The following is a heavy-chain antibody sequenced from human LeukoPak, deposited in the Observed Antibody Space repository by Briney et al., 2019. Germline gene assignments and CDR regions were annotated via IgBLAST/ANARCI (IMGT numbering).Heavy chain of an antibody. Sequence: KPSETLSLTCGVSGYSISSGYYWGWIRQPPGKGLEWIGSIYHSGSTYYHPSLKSRVTISVDTSKNQFSLRPSSVTAADTAVYYCARVGGPFDIWGQGPMVTVSS. CDR1: GYSISSGYY. CDR3: ARVGGPFDI. V-gene: IGHV4-38-2*01. D-gene: IGHD3-16*01. CDR2: IYHSGST. J-gene: IGHJ3*02.